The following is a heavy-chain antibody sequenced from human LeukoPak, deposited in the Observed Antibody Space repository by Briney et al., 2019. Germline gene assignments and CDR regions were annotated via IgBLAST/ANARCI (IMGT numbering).Heavy chain of an antibody. D-gene: IGHD2/OR15-2a*01. CDR2: IYTSGST. CDR1: GGSISSGSYY. CDR3: AREATFPDY. V-gene: IGHV4-61*02. J-gene: IGHJ4*02. Sequence: SETLSLTCTVSGGSISSGSYYWSWIRQPAGKGLEWIGRIYTSGSTNYNPSLKSRVTISVDTSKNQFSLKLSSVTAADTAVYYCAREATFPDYWGQGTLVTVSS.